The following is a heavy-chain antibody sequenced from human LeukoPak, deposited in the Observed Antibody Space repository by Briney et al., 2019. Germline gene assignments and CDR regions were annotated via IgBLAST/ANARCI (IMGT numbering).Heavy chain of an antibody. CDR1: GGSISTSNYY. V-gene: IGHV4-39*07. J-gene: IGHJ6*03. Sequence: SETLSLTCTVSGGSISTSNYYWGWIRQPPGKGLEWIGNILYSGSTYYSPSLKSRVTISVDTSKNQFSLKLSSVTAADTAVYYCARDRRYSGYDRYYYYYMDVWGKGTTVTISS. D-gene: IGHD5-12*01. CDR2: ILYSGST. CDR3: ARDRRYSGYDRYYYYYMDV.